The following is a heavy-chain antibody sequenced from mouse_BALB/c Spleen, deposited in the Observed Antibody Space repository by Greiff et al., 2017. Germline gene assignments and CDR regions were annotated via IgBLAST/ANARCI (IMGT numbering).Heavy chain of an antibody. CDR3: ARGRWEFAY. V-gene: IGHV5-6-5*01. CDR1: GFTFSSYA. J-gene: IGHJ3*01. CDR2: ISSGGST. D-gene: IGHD4-1*01. Sequence: EVQRVESGGGLVKPGGSLKLSCAASGFTFSSYAMSWVRQTPEKRLEWVASISSGGSTYYPDSVKGRFTISRDNARNILYLQMSSLRSEDTAMYYCARGRWEFAYWGQGTLVTVSA.